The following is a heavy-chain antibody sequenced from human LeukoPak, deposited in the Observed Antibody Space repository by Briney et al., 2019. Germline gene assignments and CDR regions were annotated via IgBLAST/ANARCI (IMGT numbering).Heavy chain of an antibody. V-gene: IGHV3-30*18. J-gene: IGHJ6*02. CDR3: AKEELWLMRRDLLPYGMDV. Sequence: GGSLRLSCAASGFTFSSYGMHWVRQAPGKGLEWVAVISYDGSNKYYADSVKGRFTISRDNSKNTLYPQMNSLRAEDTAVYYCAKEELWLMRRDLLPYGMDVWGQGTTVTVSS. D-gene: IGHD5-18*01. CDR2: ISYDGSNK. CDR1: GFTFSSYG.